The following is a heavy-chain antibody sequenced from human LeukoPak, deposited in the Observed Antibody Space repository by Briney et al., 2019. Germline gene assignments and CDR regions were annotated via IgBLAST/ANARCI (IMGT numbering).Heavy chain of an antibody. Sequence: PSETLSLTCTVSGDSISSSGYYWGWIRQPPGKGLEWIGSSYYSGSTYYNPSLKSLVTISVDTSKNQLYLKLSSVTAAETAVYYCARRPDYVWGSYHKTFDYWGQGTLVTVSS. J-gene: IGHJ4*02. CDR2: SYYSGST. V-gene: IGHV4-39*01. D-gene: IGHD3-16*01. CDR1: GDSISSSGYY. CDR3: ARRPDYVWGSYHKTFDY.